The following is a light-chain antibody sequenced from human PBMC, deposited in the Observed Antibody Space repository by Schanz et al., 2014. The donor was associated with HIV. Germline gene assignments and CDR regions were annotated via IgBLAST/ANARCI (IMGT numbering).Light chain of an antibody. J-gene: IGKJ2*01. V-gene: IGKV1-5*03. CDR1: QSISSW. CDR3: QQYTKYPPFT. CDR2: RAS. Sequence: DIQMTQSPSSLSASVGDSVTITCRASQSISSWLAWYQQKPGKAPKLLISRASSLESGVPSRFSGSGSGTEFTLTISGLQPDDLATYYCQQYTKYPPFTFGQGTKLEIK.